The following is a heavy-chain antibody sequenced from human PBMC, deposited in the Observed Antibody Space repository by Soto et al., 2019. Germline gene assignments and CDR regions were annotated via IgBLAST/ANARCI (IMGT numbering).Heavy chain of an antibody. V-gene: IGHV3-23*01. J-gene: IGHJ4*02. CDR1: GLSLRNFA. CDR2: ISGGGDST. Sequence: LRLSCAASGLSLRNFAMNWVRQAPGKGLEWISTISGGGDSTYYADSVRGRFTVSRDDSKNTVYLQMNSLRADDTALYYCAKDESTGYVELYWGLGTLVTVSS. CDR3: AKDESTGYVELY. D-gene: IGHD3-22*01.